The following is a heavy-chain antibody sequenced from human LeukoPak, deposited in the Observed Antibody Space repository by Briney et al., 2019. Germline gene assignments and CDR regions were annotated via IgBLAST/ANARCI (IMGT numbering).Heavy chain of an antibody. J-gene: IGHJ4*02. CDR3: ARGDSTSTLFDY. V-gene: IGHV4-4*07. CDR2: IYTSGSA. Sequence: MPSETLSLTCTVSGGSISSYYWSWIRQPAGKGLEWIGRIYTSGSANYNPSLKSRVTMSVDTSKNQFSLNLSSLTAADTAVYYCARGDSTSTLFDYWGQGTLVTVSS. CDR1: GGSISSYY. D-gene: IGHD2-2*01.